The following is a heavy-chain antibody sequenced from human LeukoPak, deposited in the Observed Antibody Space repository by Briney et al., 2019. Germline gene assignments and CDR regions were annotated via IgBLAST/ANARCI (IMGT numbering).Heavy chain of an antibody. CDR3: ARRPCGGDCYLEDY. Sequence: PSETLSLTCIVSGASISDYYWSWIRQPPGKGLEWIGEINHSGSTNYNPSLKSRVTISVDTSKNQFSLKLSSVTAADTAVYYCARRPCGGDCYLEDYWGQGTLVTVSS. CDR2: INHSGST. J-gene: IGHJ4*02. CDR1: GASISDYY. V-gene: IGHV4-34*01. D-gene: IGHD2-21*02.